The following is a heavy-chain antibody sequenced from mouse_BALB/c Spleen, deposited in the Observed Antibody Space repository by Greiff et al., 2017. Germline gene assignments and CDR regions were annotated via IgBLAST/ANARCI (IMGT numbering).Heavy chain of an antibody. CDR2: ISSGGSYT. CDR1: GFTFSSYT. D-gene: IGHD2-10*02. CDR3: ARGYGNSAWFAY. J-gene: IGHJ3*01. V-gene: IGHV5-6-4*01. Sequence: EVMLVESGGGLVKPGGSLKLSCAASGFTFSSYTMSWVRQTPEKRLEWVATISSGGSYTYYPDSVKGRFTISRDNAKNTLYLQMSSLKSEDTAMYYCARGYGNSAWFAYWGQGTLVTVSA.